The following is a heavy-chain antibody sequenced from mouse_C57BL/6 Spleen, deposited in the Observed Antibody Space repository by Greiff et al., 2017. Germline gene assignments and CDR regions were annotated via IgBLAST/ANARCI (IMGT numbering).Heavy chain of an antibody. CDR1: GYSFTSYY. Sequence: QVHVKQSGPELVKPGASVKISCKASGYSFTSYYIHWVKQRPGQGLEWIGWIYPGSGNTKYNEKFKGKATLTADTSSSTAYMQLSSLTSEDSAVYYCARGDTTVVGFAYWGQGTLVTVSA. CDR3: ARGDTTVVGFAY. V-gene: IGHV1-66*01. CDR2: IYPGSGNT. D-gene: IGHD1-1*01. J-gene: IGHJ3*01.